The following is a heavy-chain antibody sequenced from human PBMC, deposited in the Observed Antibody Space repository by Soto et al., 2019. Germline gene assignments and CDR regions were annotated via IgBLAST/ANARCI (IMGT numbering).Heavy chain of an antibody. CDR2: IYYSGST. CDR1: GGSISSYY. J-gene: IGHJ5*02. V-gene: IGHV4-59*08. D-gene: IGHD3-3*01. CDR3: ARFPYYDFWGGYSPGNNWFDP. Sequence: SETLSLTCTVSGGSISSYYWSWIRQPPGKGLEWIGYIYYSGSTNYNPSLKSRVTISVDTSKNQFSLKLSSVTAADTAVYYCARFPYYDFWGGYSPGNNWFDPWGQGTLVTVSS.